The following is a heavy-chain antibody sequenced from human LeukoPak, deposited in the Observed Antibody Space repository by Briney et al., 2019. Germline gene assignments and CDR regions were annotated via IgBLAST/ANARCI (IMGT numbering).Heavy chain of an antibody. CDR1: RFTLSSYG. D-gene: IGHD6-19*01. CDR2: IRYDGSNK. J-gene: IGHJ4*02. CDR3: ASRIAVGGTGFDY. Sequence: GGSLRLCCAASRFTLSSYGMHWVRQAPGRGLESVAFIRYDGSNKYYADYVKGRFTISRDKSKNTLYLQMNSLRAEDTAVYYCASRIAVGGTGFDYWGQGTLVTVSS. V-gene: IGHV3-30*02.